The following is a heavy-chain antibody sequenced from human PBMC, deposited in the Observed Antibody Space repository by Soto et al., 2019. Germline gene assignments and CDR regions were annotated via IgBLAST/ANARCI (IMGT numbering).Heavy chain of an antibody. CDR3: ARLHVVKGELNRTNDY. J-gene: IGHJ4*02. CDR1: GGTFSSYA. V-gene: IGHV1-69*05. Sequence: QVQLVQSGAEVKKPGSSVKVSCKASGGTFSSYAISWVRQAPGQGLEWMGGVIPIFGTAYYAHKFQGRGTITTDESTSTAYMELSSLRSDDTAVYYCARLHVVKGELNRTNDYWGQGTLVTFSS. D-gene: IGHD1-7*01. CDR2: VIPIFGTA.